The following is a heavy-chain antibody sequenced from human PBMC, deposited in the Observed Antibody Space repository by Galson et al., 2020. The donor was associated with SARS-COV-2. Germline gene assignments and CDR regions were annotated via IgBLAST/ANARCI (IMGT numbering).Heavy chain of an antibody. CDR1: GGSISSSSYY. V-gene: IGHV4-39*01. J-gene: IGHJ6*02. Sequence: SETLSLTCTVSGGSISSSSYYWGWIRQPPGKGLEWIGSIYYSGSTYYNPSLKSRVTISVDTSKNQFSLKLSSVTAADTAVYYCARRISLYYYGAGSGLLGMDVWGQGTTVTVSS. D-gene: IGHD3-10*01. CDR2: IYYSGST. CDR3: ARRISLYYYGAGSGLLGMDV.